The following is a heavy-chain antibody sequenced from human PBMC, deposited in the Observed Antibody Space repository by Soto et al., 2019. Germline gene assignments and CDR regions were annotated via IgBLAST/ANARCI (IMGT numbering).Heavy chain of an antibody. CDR2: IIPLFGTA. D-gene: IGHD6-13*01. CDR3: ARSLIAAAGLTYYYYGLDV. V-gene: IGHV1-69*01. CDR1: GCTFSNAV. J-gene: IGHJ6*02. Sequence: QVQLVQSGAEVKKPGSSVKVSCKASGCTFSNAVVTWVRPAPGQGLEWMGGIIPLFGTANYAQEFQGRVTITADESTSTAYMELSSLRSEDTAVYYCARSLIAAAGLTYYYYGLDVWGQGTTVTVSS.